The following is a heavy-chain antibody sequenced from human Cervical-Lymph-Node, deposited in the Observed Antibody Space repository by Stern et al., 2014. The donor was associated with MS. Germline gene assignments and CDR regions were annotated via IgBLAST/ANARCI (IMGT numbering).Heavy chain of an antibody. CDR1: TDTFSNID. CDR2: IIPFFGTA. Sequence: VQLVQSGAEVKKPGSSMKVSCKASTDTFSNIDISWVRQAPGQGREWLGVIIPFFGTANYARKVQDRLRITADVSTSTVTMELSSLRSEDTAVYYCVRDQAGVAVYWGQGSLVTVSS. CDR3: VRDQAGVAVY. V-gene: IGHV1-69*01. J-gene: IGHJ4*02. D-gene: IGHD6-19*01.